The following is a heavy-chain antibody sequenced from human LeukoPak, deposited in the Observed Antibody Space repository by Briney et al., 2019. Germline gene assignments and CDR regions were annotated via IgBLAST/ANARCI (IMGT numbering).Heavy chain of an antibody. V-gene: IGHV3-33*06. CDR2: IWYDGSKT. CDR3: AKVNGEGQWLIFDY. CDR1: GFTFSSYG. J-gene: IGHJ4*02. Sequence: GGSLRLSCAASGFTFSSYGMHWVRQAPGKGLEWVAVIWYDGSKTYYAESVKGRFSISRDNSKNMLYLQMNSLRAEDTAVYYCAKVNGEGQWLIFDYWGQGTLVTVSS. D-gene: IGHD6-19*01.